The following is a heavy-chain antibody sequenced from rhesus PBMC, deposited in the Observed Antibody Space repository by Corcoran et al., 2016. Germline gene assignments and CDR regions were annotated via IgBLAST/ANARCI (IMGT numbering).Heavy chain of an antibody. Sequence: QVQLQESGPGLVKPSETLTLTCAVSGGSFSSYWWSWIRQPPGKGLELIGEINGHRGRTNSNPSLKCRVTISKDASKDQFSLKLISETAADTAVYCCARYKAATEAFDYWGQGVLVTVSS. CDR3: ARYKAATEAFDY. CDR2: INGHRGRT. D-gene: IGHD6-25*01. J-gene: IGHJ4*01. V-gene: IGHV4-80*01. CDR1: GGSFSSYW.